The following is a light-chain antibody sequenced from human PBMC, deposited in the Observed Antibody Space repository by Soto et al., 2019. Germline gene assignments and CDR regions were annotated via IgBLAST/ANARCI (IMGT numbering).Light chain of an antibody. CDR2: AAS. J-gene: IGKJ2*01. CDR1: QSISTY. V-gene: IGKV1-39*01. CDR3: QQSYSTPPEYT. Sequence: DIQMTQSPSSLSASVGDRVTITCRARQSISTYLHWYQQKPGKALKLLIYAASNLQSGVPSRFSGGGSGTHFTLTINSLQPEDSATYFCQQSYSTPPEYTFGRGTKLEI.